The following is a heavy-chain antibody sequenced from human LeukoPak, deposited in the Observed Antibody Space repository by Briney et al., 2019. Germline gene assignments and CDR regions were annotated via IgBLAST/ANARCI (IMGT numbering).Heavy chain of an antibody. CDR1: GGSISSGGDY. V-gene: IGHV4-31*03. Sequence: ASETLSLTCTVSGGSISSGGDYWGWIRRPPGKGLERIGYIYYSGSTYYYPSLKSRVAISVDTTQNQFSLKLSSVTAADTAVYYCARESSYYYDRRGSPRDAFDIWGQGTVVTVSS. D-gene: IGHD3-22*01. CDR2: IYYSGST. J-gene: IGHJ3*02. CDR3: ARESSYYYDRRGSPRDAFDI.